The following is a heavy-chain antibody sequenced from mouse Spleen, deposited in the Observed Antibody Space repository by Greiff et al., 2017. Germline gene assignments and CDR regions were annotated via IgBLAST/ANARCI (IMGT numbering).Heavy chain of an antibody. V-gene: IGHV5-12*02. J-gene: IGHJ1*01. CDR1: GFTFSDYY. D-gene: IGHD2-1*01. Sequence: EVKLQESGGGLVQPGGSLKLSCATSGFTFSDYYMYWVRQTPEKRLAWVAYISNGGGSTYYPDTVKGRFTISRDNAKNTLYLQMSRLKSEDTAMYYCARQGGNYGWYFDVWGAGTTVTVAS. CDR2: ISNGGGST. CDR3: ARQGGNYGWYFDV.